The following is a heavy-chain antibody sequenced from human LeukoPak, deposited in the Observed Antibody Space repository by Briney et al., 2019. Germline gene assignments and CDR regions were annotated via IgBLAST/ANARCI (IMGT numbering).Heavy chain of an antibody. CDR2: MHHSGST. CDR1: GGSFTGYY. CDR3: ARWHRNYSEYV. J-gene: IGHJ6*04. D-gene: IGHD4-11*01. V-gene: IGHV4-34*01. Sequence: SSETLSLACAVDGGSFTGYYLSWIRQPPGKGREWIGDMHHSGSTNYNQSPKSQVTISVEPATNQLDLKLSCVTAADTAVYYCARWHRNYSEYVWAKASKVTVSS.